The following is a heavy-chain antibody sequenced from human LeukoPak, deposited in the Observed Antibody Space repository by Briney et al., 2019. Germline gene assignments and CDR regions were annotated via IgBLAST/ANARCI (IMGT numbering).Heavy chain of an antibody. CDR1: GGSFSGYY. CDR3: ARVKVGGLDY. J-gene: IGHJ4*02. Sequence: SETLSLTCAVYGGSFSGYYWSWIRQPPGKGLEWIGETNHSGSTNYNPSLKSRVTISVDTSKNQFSLKLSSVTAADTAVYYCARVKVGGLDYWGQGTLVTVSS. CDR2: TNHSGST. V-gene: IGHV4-34*01.